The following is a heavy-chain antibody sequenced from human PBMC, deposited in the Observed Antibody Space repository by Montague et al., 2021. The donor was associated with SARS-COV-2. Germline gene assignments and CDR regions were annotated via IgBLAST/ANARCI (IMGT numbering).Heavy chain of an antibody. D-gene: IGHD5-12*01. CDR2: IFYIGTT. CDR1: VESMDHYY. Sequence: SETLSLTCSGSVESMDHYYWSWIRQPPCQEPETIGYIFYIGTTGYNPSLRSRVSISIDMSNYQFSLQLTSLTSADTAVYYCARGQRGFPFWGQGKLVTVSS. V-gene: IGHV4-59*01. J-gene: IGHJ1*01. CDR3: ARGQRGFPF.